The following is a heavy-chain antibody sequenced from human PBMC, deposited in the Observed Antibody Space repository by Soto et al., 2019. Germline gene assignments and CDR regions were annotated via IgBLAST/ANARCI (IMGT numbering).Heavy chain of an antibody. CDR1: GGSFSGYY. CDR3: ARGGLRRYSSSWYWFDH. Sequence: SDTLSLTCAVYGGSFSGYYWSWIRQPPGKGLEWIGEINHSGSTNYNPSLKSRVTISVDTSKNQFSLKLSSVTAADTAVYYCARGGLRRYSSSWYWFDHWGQGTLVT. CDR2: INHSGST. J-gene: IGHJ5*02. D-gene: IGHD6-13*01. V-gene: IGHV4-34*01.